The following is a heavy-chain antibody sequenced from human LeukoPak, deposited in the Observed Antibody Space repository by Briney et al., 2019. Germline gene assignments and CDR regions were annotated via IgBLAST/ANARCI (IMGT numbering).Heavy chain of an antibody. CDR2: ISGDGGST. D-gene: IGHD5-12*01. Sequence: GGSLRLSCTASGFTFNDYAMHWVGQAPGKGLQWVSLISGDGGSTFYADSVRGRFTISRDNNKNSLYLQMSGLRTEDTAIYYCAKDSATITGSYSYNWFDFWGQGNLVTVSS. CDR3: AKDSATITGSYSYNWFDF. CDR1: GFTFNDYA. J-gene: IGHJ5*01. V-gene: IGHV3-43*02.